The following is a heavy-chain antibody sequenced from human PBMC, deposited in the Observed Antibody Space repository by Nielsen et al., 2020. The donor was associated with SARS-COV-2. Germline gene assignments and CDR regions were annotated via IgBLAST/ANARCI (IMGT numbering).Heavy chain of an antibody. CDR3: ASEGGGIAAAAVLDYYYYYMDV. V-gene: IGHV3-21*01. J-gene: IGHJ6*03. Sequence: GASLTLSCAASGFTFSSYSMHWVRPAPGKWLEWVSSISSSSSYIYYADSVKGRFTISRDNAKNSLYLQMNSLRAEDTAVYYCASEGGGIAAAAVLDYYYYYMDVWGKGTTVTVSS. D-gene: IGHD6-25*01. CDR1: GFTFSSYS. CDR2: ISSSSSYI.